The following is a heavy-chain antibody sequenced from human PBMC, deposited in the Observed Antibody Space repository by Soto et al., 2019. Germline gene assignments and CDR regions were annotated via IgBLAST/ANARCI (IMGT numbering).Heavy chain of an antibody. CDR2: IDSDGSST. J-gene: IGHJ6*02. CDR1: GFTFSSYL. CDR3: AVVLDYYYGMDV. V-gene: IGHV3-74*01. D-gene: IGHD2-8*01. Sequence: PGGSLRLSCAASGFTFSSYLMHWFRQAPGKGLVWVSRIDSDGSSTRYXXSXKGRFTISRDNTKNTLYLQMNSRRDEDTAVYSCAVVLDYYYGMDVWGQGTTVTVSS.